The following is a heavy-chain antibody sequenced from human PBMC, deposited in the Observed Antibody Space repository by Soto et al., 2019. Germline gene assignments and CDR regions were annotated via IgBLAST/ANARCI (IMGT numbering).Heavy chain of an antibody. CDR2: INHSGST. V-gene: IGHV4-39*07. CDR3: ARDDPLIAAQIDY. Sequence: SETLSLTCTVSGGSISSSSYYWGWIRQPPGKGLEWIGSINHSGSTNYNPSLKSRVTISVDTSKNQFSLKLSSVTAADTAVYYCARDDPLIAAQIDYWGQGTLVTVSS. D-gene: IGHD6-25*01. CDR1: GGSISSSSYY. J-gene: IGHJ4*02.